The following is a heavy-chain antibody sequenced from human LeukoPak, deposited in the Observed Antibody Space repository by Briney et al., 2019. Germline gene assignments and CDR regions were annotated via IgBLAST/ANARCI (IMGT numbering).Heavy chain of an antibody. D-gene: IGHD1-26*01. J-gene: IGHJ4*02. CDR1: GGPISSYY. CDR3: ARGGSYYTDPLLGY. Sequence: NPSETLSLTCTVAGGPISSYYWSWIRQPPGKGLEWIGYIYYSGSTNYNPSLKSRVTISVDTSKNQFSLKLSSVTAADTAVYYCARGGSYYTDPLLGYWGQGTLVTVSS. CDR2: IYYSGST. V-gene: IGHV4-59*08.